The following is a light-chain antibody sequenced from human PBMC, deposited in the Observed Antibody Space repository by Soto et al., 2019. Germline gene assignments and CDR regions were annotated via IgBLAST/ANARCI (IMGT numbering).Light chain of an antibody. Sequence: DIQMTQSPSSLSASVGDRVTITCRASQGISNYLAWYQQKPGKVPTLLIYAASTLQSGVPSRFSGSGSGKNFSLTITSLQPEDVATYYCQKHDSAPWTFGQGTKVEIK. CDR3: QKHDSAPWT. CDR1: QGISNY. V-gene: IGKV1-27*01. J-gene: IGKJ1*01. CDR2: AAS.